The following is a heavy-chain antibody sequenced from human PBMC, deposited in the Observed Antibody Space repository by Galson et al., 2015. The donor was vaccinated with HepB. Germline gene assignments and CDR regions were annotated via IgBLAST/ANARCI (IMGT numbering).Heavy chain of an antibody. CDR1: GYTFTGYY. CDR3: ATRSTFGVVIAY. Sequence: SVTVSCKASGYTFTGYYMHWVRQAPGQGLEWMEWINPNSGDTVYAQKFQGRVTMTRDTSISTAYMELSRLRSDDTAIYYCATRSTFGVVIAYWGQGTLVTVSS. V-gene: IGHV1-2*02. J-gene: IGHJ4*02. D-gene: IGHD3-3*01. CDR2: INPNSGDT.